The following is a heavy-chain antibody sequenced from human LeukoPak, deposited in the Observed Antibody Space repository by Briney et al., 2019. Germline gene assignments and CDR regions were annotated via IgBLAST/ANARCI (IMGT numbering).Heavy chain of an antibody. D-gene: IGHD3-22*01. Sequence: GGSLRLSCAASGFTFSSFAMSWVRQAPGKGLEWVSAISGSGGSTYYADSVKGRFTISRDNSKNTLYLQMNSLRAEDTAVYYCAKGGSSGYGSPFYMDVWGKGTTVTVSS. V-gene: IGHV3-23*01. CDR1: GFTFSSFA. J-gene: IGHJ6*03. CDR3: AKGGSSGYGSPFYMDV. CDR2: ISGSGGST.